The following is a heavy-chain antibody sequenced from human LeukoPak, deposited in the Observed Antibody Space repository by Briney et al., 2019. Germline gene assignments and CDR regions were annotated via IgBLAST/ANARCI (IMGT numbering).Heavy chain of an antibody. CDR3: AREGLLGVPDY. D-gene: IGHD3-16*01. Sequence: ASVKVSCKASGYTFTGYYMHWVRQAPGQGLEWMGWISAYNGNTNYAQKLQGRVTMTTDTSTSTAYMELRSLRSDDTAVYYCAREGLLGVPDYWGQGTMVTVSS. CDR2: ISAYNGNT. J-gene: IGHJ4*02. V-gene: IGHV1-18*04. CDR1: GYTFTGYY.